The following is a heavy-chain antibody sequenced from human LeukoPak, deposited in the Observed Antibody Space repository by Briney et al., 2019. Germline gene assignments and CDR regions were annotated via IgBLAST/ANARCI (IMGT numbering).Heavy chain of an antibody. J-gene: IGHJ5*02. CDR1: GFTFSSYA. Sequence: GGSLRLSCAASGFTFSSYAMSWVRQAPGKGLEWVSGISGSDGSTNYADSVKGRFTISRENSKNTLYLQMNSLRSEDTAVYYCARRLDCSSTSCLWFDPWGQGTLVTVSS. V-gene: IGHV3-23*01. CDR2: ISGSDGST. D-gene: IGHD2-2*01. CDR3: ARRLDCSSTSCLWFDP.